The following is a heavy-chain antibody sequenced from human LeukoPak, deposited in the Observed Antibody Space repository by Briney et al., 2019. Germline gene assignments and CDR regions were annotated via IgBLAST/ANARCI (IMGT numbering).Heavy chain of an antibody. CDR1: GFTFDDYT. J-gene: IGHJ6*03. CDR2: ISWDGGST. V-gene: IGHV3-43*01. Sequence: PGGSLRLSCAASGFTFDDYTMHWVRQAPGKGLEWVSLISWDGGSTYYADSVKGRFTISRDNAKNSLYLQMNSLRAEDMALYYCAKDISTTGVYYMDVWGKGTTVTVSS. CDR3: AKDISTTGVYYMDV. D-gene: IGHD2-8*01.